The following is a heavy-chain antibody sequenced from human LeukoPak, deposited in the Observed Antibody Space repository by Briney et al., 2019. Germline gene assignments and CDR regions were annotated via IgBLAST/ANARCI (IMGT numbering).Heavy chain of an antibody. D-gene: IGHD3-16*01. CDR2: INHNGNVN. CDR3: ARGGGLDV. V-gene: IGHV3-7*03. CDR1: GFTFSSYW. Sequence: GGSLRLSCAASGFTFSSYWMNWARQAPGKGLEWVASINHNGNVNYYVDSVKGRFTISRDNAKNSLYLQMSNLRAGDTAVYFCARGGGLDVWGQGATVTISS. J-gene: IGHJ6*02.